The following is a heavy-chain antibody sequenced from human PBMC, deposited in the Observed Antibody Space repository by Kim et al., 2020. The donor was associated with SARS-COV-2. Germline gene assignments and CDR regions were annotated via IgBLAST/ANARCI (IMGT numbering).Heavy chain of an antibody. Sequence: GGSLRLSCAASGFTFTHFAMSWVRQAPGKGLEWVSGLSSSGGSTYYADSVKGRFTISRDNSKNTLYLQMNSLRAEDTAIYYCAKDPVIYYDFWSGRGSYFHYWGQGTLVTVSS. CDR1: GFTFTHFA. CDR2: LSSSGGST. D-gene: IGHD3-3*01. J-gene: IGHJ4*02. CDR3: AKDPVIYYDFWSGRGSYFHY. V-gene: IGHV3-23*01.